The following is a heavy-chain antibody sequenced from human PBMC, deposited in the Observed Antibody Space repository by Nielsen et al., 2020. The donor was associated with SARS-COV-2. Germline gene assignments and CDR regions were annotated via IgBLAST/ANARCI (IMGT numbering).Heavy chain of an antibody. CDR3: ARDKAGTHFWFDP. CDR1: GYTFTGYY. J-gene: IGHJ5*02. CDR2: INPNSGGT. V-gene: IGHV1-2*02. Sequence: ASVKVPCKASGYTFTGYYMHWVRQAPGQGLEWMGWINPNSGGTNYAQKFQGRVTMTRDTSISTAYMELSRLRSDDTAVYYCARDKAGTHFWFDPWGQGTLVTVSS. D-gene: IGHD1-7*01.